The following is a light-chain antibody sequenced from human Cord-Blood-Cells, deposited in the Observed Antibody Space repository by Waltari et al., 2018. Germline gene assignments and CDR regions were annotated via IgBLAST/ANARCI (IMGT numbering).Light chain of an antibody. CDR1: QSVLYSSNNKNY. CDR2: WAS. CDR3: QQYYSTPYT. Sequence: DIVMTQSPDSLAVSLGERATINCKSSQSVLYSSNNKNYLAWYQQKPGQPPKLLIYWASTREFVVPDRFSGSGSGTDFTLTISSLQAEDVAVYYCQQYYSTPYTFGQGTKLEIK. V-gene: IGKV4-1*01. J-gene: IGKJ2*01.